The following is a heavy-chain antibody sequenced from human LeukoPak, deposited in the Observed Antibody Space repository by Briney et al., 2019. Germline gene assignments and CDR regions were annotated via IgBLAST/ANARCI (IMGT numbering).Heavy chain of an antibody. Sequence: GASVKVSCKASGGTFSSYAISWVRQAPGQGVEWMGGIIPIFGTATYAQKFQGRVTITADESTSTAYMELSSLRSEDTAVYYCARGVRMGYYFDYWGQGTLVTVSS. CDR1: GGTFSSYA. D-gene: IGHD3-10*01. CDR3: ARGVRMGYYFDY. J-gene: IGHJ4*02. CDR2: IIPIFGTA. V-gene: IGHV1-69*13.